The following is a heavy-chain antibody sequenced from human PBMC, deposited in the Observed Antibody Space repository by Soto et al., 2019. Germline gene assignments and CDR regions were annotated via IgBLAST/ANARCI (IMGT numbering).Heavy chain of an antibody. CDR3: ATDSAGRGPFDP. D-gene: IGHD3-10*01. V-gene: IGHV4-59*13. J-gene: IGHJ5*02. CDR2: TYYTGST. Sequence: SETLSLTCTISGGSFGTNYWNWIRQAPGKGLEWIGYTYYTGSTKYNPSLKSRATISVDTSNNQFSLTLNSAAAADTAVYYCATDSAGRGPFDPWGQGILVTVSS. CDR1: GGSFGTNY.